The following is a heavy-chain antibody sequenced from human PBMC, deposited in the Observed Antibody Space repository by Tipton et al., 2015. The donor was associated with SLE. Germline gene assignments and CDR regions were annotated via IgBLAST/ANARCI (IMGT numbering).Heavy chain of an antibody. V-gene: IGHV4-39*01. J-gene: IGHJ5*02. CDR1: GVSISSRGYF. CDR3: ARHQGPYSTSWFGWFDP. Sequence: TLSLTCTVFGVSISSRGYFWGWIRQPPGKGLEWIGSIYSSGSTYYNESLKSRVTISLDTSKNEVSLRLTSVTAADTAIYFCARHQGPYSTSWFGWFDPWGQGTPVTVSS. D-gene: IGHD2-2*01. CDR2: IYSSGST.